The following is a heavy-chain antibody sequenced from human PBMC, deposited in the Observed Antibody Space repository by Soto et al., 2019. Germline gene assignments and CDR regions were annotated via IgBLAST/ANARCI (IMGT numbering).Heavy chain of an antibody. D-gene: IGHD3-10*01. Sequence: QVQLQESGPRLVKPSQTLSLTCTVSGDSLGSGDYYWTWIRQPPGKGLEWIGYISYIGTTFYNPSLESRVNISVDTSKNQFSLRVTSVTAADTAVYYCARGSTYYGFVTWGQGTLITVSS. CDR2: ISYIGTT. CDR3: ARGSTYYGFVT. J-gene: IGHJ5*02. V-gene: IGHV4-30-4*01. CDR1: GDSLGSGDYY.